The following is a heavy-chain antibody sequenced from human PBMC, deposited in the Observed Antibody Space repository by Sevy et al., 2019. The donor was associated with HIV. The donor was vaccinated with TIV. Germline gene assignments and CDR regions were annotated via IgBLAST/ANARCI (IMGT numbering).Heavy chain of an antibody. V-gene: IGHV1-18*01. Sequence: ASVKVSCKASGYTFNRYGISWVRQAPGQGLEWMGWISAYNGNTNYAQKLEGRVTMTTDTSTSTAYMELRSLRSDDTAVYYCARDSSTARSHYYYDGMDVWGQGTTVTVSS. J-gene: IGHJ6*02. CDR1: GYTFNRYG. CDR2: ISAYNGNT. D-gene: IGHD2-2*01. CDR3: ARDSSTARSHYYYDGMDV.